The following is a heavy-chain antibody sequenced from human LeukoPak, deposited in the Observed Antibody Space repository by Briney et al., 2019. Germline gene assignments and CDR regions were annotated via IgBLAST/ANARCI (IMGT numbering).Heavy chain of an antibody. CDR3: AKGGYSSSWSTFDY. CDR2: IRYDGSNK. V-gene: IGHV3-30*02. CDR1: GFTFSSYG. Sequence: PGGSLRLSCAASGFTFSSYGMHWVRQAPGKGLEWVAFIRYDGSNKYYADSVKGRFTISRDNSKNTLYLQMNSLRAEDTAVYYCAKGGYSSSWSTFDYWGQGTLVTVSP. D-gene: IGHD6-13*01. J-gene: IGHJ4*02.